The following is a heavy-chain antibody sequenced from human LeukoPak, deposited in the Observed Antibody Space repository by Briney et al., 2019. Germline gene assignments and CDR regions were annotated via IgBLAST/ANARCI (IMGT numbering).Heavy chain of an antibody. J-gene: IGHJ4*02. D-gene: IGHD3-22*01. CDR3: ARVPYYYDSSGYYGDY. CDR2: IYYSGST. V-gene: IGHV4-59*08. Sequence: PSETLSLTCTVSGGSISSYYWSWIRQPPGKGLEWIGYIYYSGSTYYNPSLKSRVTISVDTSKNQFSLKLSSVTAADTAVYYCARVPYYYDSSGYYGDYWGQGTLVTVSS. CDR1: GGSISSYY.